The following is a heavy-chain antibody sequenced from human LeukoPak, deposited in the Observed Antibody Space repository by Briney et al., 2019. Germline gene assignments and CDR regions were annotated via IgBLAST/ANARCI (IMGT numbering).Heavy chain of an antibody. D-gene: IGHD3-10*01. CDR3: ARPLSYYGSGSYYGY. CDR2: ISAYNGNT. CDR1: GYTFTSYG. V-gene: IGHV1-18*01. Sequence: GASVKVSCKASGYTFTSYGISWVRQAPGQGLEWMGWISAYNGNTNYAQKLQGRVTITADKSTSTAYMELSSLRSEDTAVYYCARPLSYYGSGSYYGYWGQGTLVTVSS. J-gene: IGHJ4*02.